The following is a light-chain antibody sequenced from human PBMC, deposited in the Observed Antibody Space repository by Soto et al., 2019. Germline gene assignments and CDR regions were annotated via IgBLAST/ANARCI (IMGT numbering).Light chain of an antibody. CDR3: ASWDASLKGGV. CDR1: SSNIRSNT. CDR2: SDN. Sequence: QSVLTQPPSASGTPGQRVTISCSGSSSNIRSNTVNWYQQLPGTAPKLLIYSDNQRPSGVPDRFSGSKSGTSASLAISGLQSADEDDYYCASWDASLKGGVFGGGTKLTVL. J-gene: IGLJ3*02. V-gene: IGLV1-44*01.